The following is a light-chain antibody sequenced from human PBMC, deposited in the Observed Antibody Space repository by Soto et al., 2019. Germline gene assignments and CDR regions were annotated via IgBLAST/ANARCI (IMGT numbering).Light chain of an antibody. V-gene: IGKV3-15*01. CDR2: SAS. J-gene: IGKJ2*01. Sequence: EIVMTQAPAPLSVSPGERPTLSCRDSQSVSSHLAWLQQKPGQVPRLLIYSASTRATGIPARFSGSGSGTEFTLTISSLQSEDFAVYYCQQYNTWPRTFGQGTHLEIK. CDR1: QSVSSH. CDR3: QQYNTWPRT.